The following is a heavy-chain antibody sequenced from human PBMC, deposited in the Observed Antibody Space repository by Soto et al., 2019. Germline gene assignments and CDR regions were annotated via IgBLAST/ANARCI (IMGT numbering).Heavy chain of an antibody. CDR1: GGSISSDY. J-gene: IGHJ4*02. CDR2: LYYTGRT. Sequence: PSETLSLTCTVSGGSISSDYWMWIRQPPGKGLEWIGYLYYTGRTNYNPSLKSRVTVSLDTSKNQFSLKLISVTAADTAVYYCARWISRRFDSWGQGTLVTVSS. V-gene: IGHV4-59*01. CDR3: ARWISRRFDS. D-gene: IGHD3-3*02.